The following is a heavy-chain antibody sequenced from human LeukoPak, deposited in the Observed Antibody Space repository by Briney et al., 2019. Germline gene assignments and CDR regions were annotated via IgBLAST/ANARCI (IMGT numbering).Heavy chain of an antibody. CDR2: IYYTGST. CDR1: GGSISSSY. J-gene: IGHJ4*02. Sequence: PSETLSLTCTVSGGSISSSYWSWIRQPPGRGLEWIGYIYYTGSTNYNPSLKSRVTISVDTSRNQFSLKLSSVTAADTAVYYCARGSIVGATPFDYWGQGTLVTVSS. D-gene: IGHD1-26*01. CDR3: ARGSIVGATPFDY. V-gene: IGHV4-59*08.